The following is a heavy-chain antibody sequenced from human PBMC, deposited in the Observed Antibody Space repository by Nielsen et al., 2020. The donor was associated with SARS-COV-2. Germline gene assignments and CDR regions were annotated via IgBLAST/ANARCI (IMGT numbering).Heavy chain of an antibody. Sequence: GGSLRLSCAASGFTFSSYGMHWVRQAPGKGLEWVSYISSSGSTIYYADSVKGRFTISRDNAKNSLYLQMNSLRAEDTAVYYCASPTTKGPYWYFDLWGRGTLVTVSS. D-gene: IGHD2-8*01. J-gene: IGHJ2*01. CDR3: ASPTTKGPYWYFDL. V-gene: IGHV3-48*04. CDR1: GFTFSSYG. CDR2: ISSSGSTI.